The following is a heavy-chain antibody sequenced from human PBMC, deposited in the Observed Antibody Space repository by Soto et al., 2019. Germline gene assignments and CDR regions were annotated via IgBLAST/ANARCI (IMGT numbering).Heavy chain of an antibody. CDR1: GFPFIYW. J-gene: IGHJ6*02. Sequence: GSLGLACAASGFPFIYWMQWVRQVPGKGLVWVSRMNSDGSTITHADSVKGRFTISRDNAKKTLYLQMNSLRDEDTAVYYCAREKYFGLDLWGQGTKVTVYS. CDR3: AREKYFGLDL. CDR2: MNSDGSTI. V-gene: IGHV3-74*01.